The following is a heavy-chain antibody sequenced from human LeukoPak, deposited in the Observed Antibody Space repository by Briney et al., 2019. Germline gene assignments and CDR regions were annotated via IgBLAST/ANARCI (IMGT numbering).Heavy chain of an antibody. V-gene: IGHV3-11*01. J-gene: IGHJ4*02. Sequence: GGSLRLSCSASGFSFTDYYMSRLRLSPDKGLEWIAYITSSGATTEYADSVKGRFTISRVNAKNSLYLQMNSLRPDDTAVYYCARDPDYGDPYWGQGTLVTVSS. CDR1: GFSFTDYY. D-gene: IGHD4/OR15-4a*01. CDR2: ITSSGATT. CDR3: ARDPDYGDPY.